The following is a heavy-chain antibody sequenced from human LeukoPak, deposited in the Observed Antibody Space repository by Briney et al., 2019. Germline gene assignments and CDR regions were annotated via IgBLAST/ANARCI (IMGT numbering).Heavy chain of an antibody. CDR3: ARGRLGAGSDY. Sequence: ASVKVSCKASGYTFTSYGISWVRQAPGQGLEWMGRIIPILGIANYAQKFQGRVTITADKSTSTAYMELSSLRSEDTAVYYCARGRLGAGSDYWGQGTLVTVSS. D-gene: IGHD6-13*01. V-gene: IGHV1-69*04. J-gene: IGHJ4*02. CDR1: GYTFTSYG. CDR2: IIPILGIA.